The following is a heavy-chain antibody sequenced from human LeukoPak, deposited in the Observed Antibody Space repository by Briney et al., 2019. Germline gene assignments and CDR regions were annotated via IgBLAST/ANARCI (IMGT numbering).Heavy chain of an antibody. CDR3: ARGIDEWLYLNY. V-gene: IGHV3-7*04. J-gene: IGHJ4*02. CDR1: GFPFAPFW. CDR2: MNRDGSEV. Sequence: GRSLRLSCAASGFPFAPFWMTWVRQAPGKGPEFVATMNRDGSEVAYGNSVRGRFTISRDNAKNSLYLQMYSLRAEDTAVYYCARGIDEWLYLNYWGQGALVTVSS. D-gene: IGHD3-3*01.